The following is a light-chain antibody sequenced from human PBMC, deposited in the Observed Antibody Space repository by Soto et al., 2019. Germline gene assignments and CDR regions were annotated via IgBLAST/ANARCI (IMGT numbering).Light chain of an antibody. V-gene: IGLV3-25*02. CDR2: KDN. CDR1: ALPKQY. J-gene: IGLJ2*01. Sequence: SYELTQPPSVSMSPGQTARITCSGDALPKQYVYWYQHKPGQAPVLVIYKDNVRPSGIPERFSGSSSGTTVTLTISGVQAEDEADYYCQSTDASGNLVVFGGGTKVTVL. CDR3: QSTDASGNLVV.